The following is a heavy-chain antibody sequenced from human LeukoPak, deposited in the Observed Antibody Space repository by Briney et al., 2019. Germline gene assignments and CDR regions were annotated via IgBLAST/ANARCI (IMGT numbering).Heavy chain of an antibody. CDR3: TTELVVPAAMWGYYYYGMDV. CDR2: IKSKTDGGTT. Sequence: GGSLRLSCAASGFTFSNAWMNWVRQAPGKGLEWVGRIKSKTDGGTTDYAAPVKGRFTISRDDSKNTLYLQMNSLKTEDTAVYYCTTELVVPAAMWGYYYYGMDVWGQGTTVTVSS. CDR1: GFTFSNAW. V-gene: IGHV3-15*07. J-gene: IGHJ6*02. D-gene: IGHD2-2*01.